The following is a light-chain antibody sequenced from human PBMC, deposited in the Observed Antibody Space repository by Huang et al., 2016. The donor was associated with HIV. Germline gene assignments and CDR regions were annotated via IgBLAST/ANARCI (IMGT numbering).Light chain of an antibody. Sequence: IVMTQTPLSLAVTPGESASISCNSSQSLYQGDDGELYLDWYLQKPGQPPHLLIYTLSYRAPGVPDRFSGSGAGTDFTLKISGVEADDVGVYYCMQRLEFPYTFGQGTKLEI. J-gene: IGKJ2*01. CDR2: TLS. V-gene: IGKV2-40*01. CDR1: QSLYQGDDGELY. CDR3: MQRLEFPYT.